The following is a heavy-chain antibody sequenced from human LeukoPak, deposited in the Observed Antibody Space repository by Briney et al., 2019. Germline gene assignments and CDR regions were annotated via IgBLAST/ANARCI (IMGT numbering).Heavy chain of an antibody. Sequence: GGSLRLFCAASGFTFRSYSMNWVRQAPGKGLEWVSSISSSSSYIYYADSVKGRFTISRDNAKNSLYLQMNSPRAEDTAVYYCARDKGGYKDFDYWGQGTLVTVSS. J-gene: IGHJ4*02. CDR1: GFTFRSYS. CDR3: ARDKGGYKDFDY. V-gene: IGHV3-21*01. D-gene: IGHD5-24*01. CDR2: ISSSSSYI.